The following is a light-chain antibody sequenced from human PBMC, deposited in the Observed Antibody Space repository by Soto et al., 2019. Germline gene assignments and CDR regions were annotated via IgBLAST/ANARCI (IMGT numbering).Light chain of an antibody. CDR2: KNN. CDR1: SSNIGSNS. J-gene: IGLJ3*02. V-gene: IGLV1-47*01. CDR3: AAWDDSLNGWV. Sequence: QSVLTQPPSASGTPGQRVTISCFGSSSNIGSNSVNWYQQLPGTAPKVLIYKNNQRSSGVPDRFSGSKSGTSASLAISGLRSEDEGDYYCAAWDDSLNGWVFGGGTQLTVL.